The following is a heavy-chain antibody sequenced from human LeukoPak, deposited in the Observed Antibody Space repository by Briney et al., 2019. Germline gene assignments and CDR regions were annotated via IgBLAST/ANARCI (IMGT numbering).Heavy chain of an antibody. CDR1: GFTFSHYA. V-gene: IGHV3-30*18. D-gene: IGHD3-22*01. CDR3: AKGGYYASSGSYAFDI. J-gene: IGHJ3*02. CDR2: ISNDGTNK. Sequence: GGSLRLSCAASGFTFSHYAMHWVRQAPGKGLDWVAVISNDGTNKYYADSVKGRFTISRDNSKNTLSLQMNSLRAEDTAVYYCAKGGYYASSGSYAFDIWGQGTVVTVSS.